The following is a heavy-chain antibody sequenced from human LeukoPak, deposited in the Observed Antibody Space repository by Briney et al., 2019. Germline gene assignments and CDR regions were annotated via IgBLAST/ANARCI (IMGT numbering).Heavy chain of an antibody. CDR2: ISAYNGNT. V-gene: IGHV1-18*01. D-gene: IGHD3-3*01. Sequence: GASVKVSCKASGGTFSSYAISWVRQAPGQGLEWMGWISAYNGNTNYAQKLQGRVTMTTDTSTSTAYMELRSLRSDDTAVYYCACIYDFWSGYPTNWFDPWGQGTLVTVSS. CDR3: ACIYDFWSGYPTNWFDP. CDR1: GGTFSSYA. J-gene: IGHJ5*02.